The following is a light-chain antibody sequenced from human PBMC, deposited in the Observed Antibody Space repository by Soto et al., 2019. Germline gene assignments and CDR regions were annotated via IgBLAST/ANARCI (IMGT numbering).Light chain of an antibody. CDR3: QQRNVWPPVT. J-gene: IGKJ5*01. V-gene: IGKV3-11*01. Sequence: EIVLTQSPATLSLSPGERATLSCRASPSVTNFLAWYQQKPGQAPRLLIYGAFNRATGIPARFSGSGSGTDFTLTISSLEPEDSAVYYCQQRNVWPPVTFGQGTRLEFK. CDR2: GAF. CDR1: PSVTNF.